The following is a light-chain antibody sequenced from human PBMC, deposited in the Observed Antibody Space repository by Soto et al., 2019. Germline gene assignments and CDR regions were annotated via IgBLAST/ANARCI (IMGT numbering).Light chain of an antibody. Sequence: EIVMTQSPATLSVSPGERATLSCRASQSVGTYLAWYQQKPGQAPRLLIYGASTRAAGISPRFSGGGSGTGSTVPVSRRQCGDLAFYYCQQYKDWVRTLRQGTKGRI. CDR1: QSVGTY. CDR2: GAS. CDR3: QQYKDWVRT. V-gene: IGKV3-15*01. J-gene: IGKJ1*01.